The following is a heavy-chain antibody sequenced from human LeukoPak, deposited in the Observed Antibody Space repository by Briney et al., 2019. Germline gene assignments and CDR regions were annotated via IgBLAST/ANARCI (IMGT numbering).Heavy chain of an antibody. CDR2: IYYSGST. D-gene: IGHD6-13*01. Sequence: SETLSLTCTVSGGSISSGDYYWSWIRQPPGKGLEWIGYIYYSGSTYYNPSLKSRVTISVDTSKNQFSLKLSSVTAADTAVYYCASIAAAATGYYYYMDVWGKGTTVTVSS. CDR1: GGSISSGDYY. V-gene: IGHV4-30-4*08. J-gene: IGHJ6*03. CDR3: ASIAAAATGYYYYMDV.